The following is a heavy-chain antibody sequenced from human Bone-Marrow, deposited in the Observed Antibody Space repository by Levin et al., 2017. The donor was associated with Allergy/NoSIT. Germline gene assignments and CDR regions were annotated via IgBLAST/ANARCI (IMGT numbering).Heavy chain of an antibody. J-gene: IGHJ4*02. CDR1: GYTVSGDY. CDR3: ARLPDYYNDAGGTFF. CDR2: TNPNRGGP. Sequence: ASVKVSCKASGYTVSGDYLHWVRQAPGQGLEWLGRTNPNRGGPMYAQKFQGRVTMTWDTSISTAYMELSGLTSDDTAVYYCARLPDYYNDAGGTFFWGQGCPVTVSS. V-gene: IGHV1-2*06. D-gene: IGHD2-21*02.